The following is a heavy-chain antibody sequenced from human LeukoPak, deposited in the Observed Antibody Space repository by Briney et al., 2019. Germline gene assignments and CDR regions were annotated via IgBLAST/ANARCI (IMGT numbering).Heavy chain of an antibody. D-gene: IGHD3-3*01. CDR3: AKDQFWSGYSKGFDY. V-gene: IGHV3-23*01. Sequence: QTGGSLRLSCAASEFIVSSNYMSWVRQAPGKGLEWVSAISGSGGSTYYADSVKGRFTISRDNSKNTLYLQMNSLRAEDTAVYYCAKDQFWSGYSKGFDYWGQGTLVTVSS. CDR2: ISGSGGST. J-gene: IGHJ4*02. CDR1: EFIVSSNY.